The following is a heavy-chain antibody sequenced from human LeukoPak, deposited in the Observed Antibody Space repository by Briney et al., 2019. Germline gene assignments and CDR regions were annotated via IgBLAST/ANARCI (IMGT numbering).Heavy chain of an antibody. CDR2: ISNDGSNK. CDR1: GFSFSTYG. Sequence: PEGSLRLSCAASGFSFSTYGMHWVRQAPGKGLEWVAVISNDGSNKNYVDSVKGRFTISRDNSKNTVYLQMNSLRAEDTAVYYCAKDGFPGIAKAGMVYWGQGTLVTVSS. CDR3: AKDGFPGIAKAGMVY. D-gene: IGHD6-19*01. V-gene: IGHV3-30*18. J-gene: IGHJ4*02.